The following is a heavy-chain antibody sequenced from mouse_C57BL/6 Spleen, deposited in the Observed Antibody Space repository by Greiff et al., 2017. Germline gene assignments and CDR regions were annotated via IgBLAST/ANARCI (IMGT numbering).Heavy chain of an antibody. V-gene: IGHV1-50*01. J-gene: IGHJ1*03. CDR1: GYTFTSYW. Sequence: QVQLKESGAELVKPGASVKLSCKASGYTFTSYWMQWVKQRPGQGLEWIGEIDPSDSYTNYNQKFKGKATLTVDTSSSTAYMQLSSLTSEDSAVYYCARNYYGSSEDWYFDVWGTGTTVTVSS. CDR2: IDPSDSYT. CDR3: ARNYYGSSEDWYFDV. D-gene: IGHD1-1*01.